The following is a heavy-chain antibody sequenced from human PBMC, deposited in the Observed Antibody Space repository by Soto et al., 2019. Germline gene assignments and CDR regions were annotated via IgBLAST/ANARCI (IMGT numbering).Heavy chain of an antibody. Sequence: GESLKISCRASGYSFTRHWIGWVRQMPGKGLEWVGIINPGDSDTRYSSSFQGQVTISVDNSITTAYLQWTSLRASDTAMYYCARLPGNTNWFDPWGQGTLVTVSS. CDR1: GYSFTRHW. D-gene: IGHD3-10*01. J-gene: IGHJ5*02. CDR3: ARLPGNTNWFDP. CDR2: INPGDSDT. V-gene: IGHV5-51*01.